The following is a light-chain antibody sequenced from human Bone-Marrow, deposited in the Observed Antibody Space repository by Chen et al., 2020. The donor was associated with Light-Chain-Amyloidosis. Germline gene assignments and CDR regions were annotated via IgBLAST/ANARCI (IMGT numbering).Light chain of an antibody. CDR3: QVWDRSSDRPV. J-gene: IGLJ3*02. V-gene: IGLV3-21*02. CDR1: NIGSTS. CDR2: DDS. Sequence: SYVLTQPSSVSVAPGQTATFACGGNNIGSTSVHWYQQTPGQAPLLVVYDDSDRPPGIPERLSGSNSGNTATLTISRVEAGDEADYYCQVWDRSSDRPVFGGGTKLTVL.